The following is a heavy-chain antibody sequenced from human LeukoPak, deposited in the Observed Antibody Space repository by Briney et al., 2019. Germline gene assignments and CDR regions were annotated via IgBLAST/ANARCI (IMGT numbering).Heavy chain of an antibody. D-gene: IGHD3-9*01. CDR3: ARDTPVLRYLDWTTPAGYFDP. J-gene: IGHJ5*02. V-gene: IGHV4-39*07. Sequence: PSETLSLTCTVSGVSISSSSYYWGWIRQPPGKGLEWIGSIYYSGSTYYNPSLKSRFTISIDTSKNQFSLKLYSVTAADTAVYYCARDTPVLRYLDWTTPAGYFDPWGQGTLVTVSS. CDR2: IYYSGST. CDR1: GVSISSSSYY.